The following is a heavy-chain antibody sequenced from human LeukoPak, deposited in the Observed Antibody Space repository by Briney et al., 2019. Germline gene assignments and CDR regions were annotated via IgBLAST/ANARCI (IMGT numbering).Heavy chain of an antibody. V-gene: IGHV3-23*01. D-gene: IGHD1-7*01. Sequence: PGGSLRLSCAASGFTFGSYAMSWVRQAPGKGLEWVSTISGSGVSTYFADSVKGRFTISRDNSKNTLYLQMNSLRPEDTAVYYCAKDFYPLGNYVIYFYSWGQGTLVTVSS. CDR1: GFTFGSYA. J-gene: IGHJ4*02. CDR3: AKDFYPLGNYVIYFYS. CDR2: ISGSGVST.